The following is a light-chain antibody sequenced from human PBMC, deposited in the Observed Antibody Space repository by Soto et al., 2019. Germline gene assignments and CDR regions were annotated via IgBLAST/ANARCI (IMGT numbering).Light chain of an antibody. CDR3: QQSYSTPQT. CDR1: QSISSY. V-gene: IGKV1-39*01. J-gene: IGKJ1*01. CDR2: AES. Sequence: DIQMPQSPSSLSASVGDRVTITCRASQSISSYLNWYQQKPGKAPKLLIYAESRLQSGVPSRFSGSGSGTDFTLTISSLQPEDFATYYCQQSYSTPQTFGRGTKVEIK.